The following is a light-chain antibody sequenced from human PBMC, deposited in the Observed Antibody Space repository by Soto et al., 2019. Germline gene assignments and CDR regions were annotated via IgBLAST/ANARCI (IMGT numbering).Light chain of an antibody. CDR3: QQRINWPPT. V-gene: IGKV3-11*01. Sequence: EIVLTQSPATLSLSPGERATLSCRASQSVSSYLAWYQQKRGQAPRLLIYDASNRATGIPARFSGSGSGTDFTLTISGLEPEDFAVYYCQQRINWPPTFGQGTRLEIK. CDR1: QSVSSY. J-gene: IGKJ5*01. CDR2: DAS.